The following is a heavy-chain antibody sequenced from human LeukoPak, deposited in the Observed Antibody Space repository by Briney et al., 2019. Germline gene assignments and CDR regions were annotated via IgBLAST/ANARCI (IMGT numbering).Heavy chain of an antibody. Sequence: ASVKVSCKASGYTFTGYYMHWVRQAPGQGLEWMGWINPNSGGTNYAQKFQGRVTMTRDTSISTAYMELSRLRSDDTAVYYCARAPYGSGSYFDYWGQGTLVTVSS. J-gene: IGHJ4*02. CDR2: INPNSGGT. D-gene: IGHD3-10*01. CDR1: GYTFTGYY. V-gene: IGHV1-2*02. CDR3: ARAPYGSGSYFDY.